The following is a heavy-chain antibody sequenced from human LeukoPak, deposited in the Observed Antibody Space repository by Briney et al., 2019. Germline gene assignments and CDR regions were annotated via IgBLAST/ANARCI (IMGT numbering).Heavy chain of an antibody. CDR2: ISAYNGNT. CDR3: ARSTYYDFWSGYLFDY. CDR1: GYTFTSYG. Sequence: ASVKVSCKASGYTFTSYGISWVRQAPGQGLEWMGWISAYNGNTNYAQKLQGRVTMTTDTSTSTAYMELRSPRSDDTAVYYCARSTYYDFWSGYLFDYWGQGSLVIVSS. J-gene: IGHJ4*02. V-gene: IGHV1-18*01. D-gene: IGHD3-3*01.